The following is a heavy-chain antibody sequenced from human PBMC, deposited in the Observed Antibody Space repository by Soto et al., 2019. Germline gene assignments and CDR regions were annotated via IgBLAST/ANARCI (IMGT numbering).Heavy chain of an antibody. CDR1: GGSISTYS. CDR2: IYHSGST. V-gene: IGHV4-30-2*01. J-gene: IGHJ4*02. D-gene: IGHD4-17*01. CDR3: ARASTTVTTIDY. Sequence: TSETLSLTCTVSGGSISTYSWSWIRQPPGKGLEWIGYIYHSGSTYYNPSLKSRVTISVDRSKNQFSLKLSSVTAADTAVYYCARASTTVTTIDYWGQGTLVTVSS.